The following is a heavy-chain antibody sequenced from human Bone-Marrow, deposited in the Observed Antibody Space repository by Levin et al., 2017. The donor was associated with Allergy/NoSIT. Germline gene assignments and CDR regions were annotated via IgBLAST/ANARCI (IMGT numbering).Heavy chain of an antibody. J-gene: IGHJ3*02. D-gene: IGHD3-16*01. CDR2: ISSSGGSV. Sequence: RPGGSLRLSCTASGFTFSSYSMNWVRQAPGKGLEWISYISSSGGSVYYVDSVKGRFTISRDNAKNSLYLQMNSRRDEDTAVDYCASAAQHPGPQHQPVWGGACDIWGPGTMVTVSS. CDR3: ASAAQHPGPQHQPVWGGACDI. V-gene: IGHV3-48*02. CDR1: GFTFSSYS.